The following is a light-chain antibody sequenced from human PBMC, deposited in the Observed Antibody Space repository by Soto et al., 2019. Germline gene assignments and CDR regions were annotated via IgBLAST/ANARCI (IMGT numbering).Light chain of an antibody. J-gene: IGLJ1*01. CDR3: QSYDSSLNGYV. CDR1: SSNIGGAYD. V-gene: IGLV1-40*01. Sequence: QLVLTQPPSVSGAPGQRVTISCTGSSSNIGGAYDVHWYQQLPGTAPKLLIYGDKYRPSGVPDRFSGSKSGTSASLAITGLQAEDEADYYCQSYDSSLNGYVFGTGTKLTVL. CDR2: GDK.